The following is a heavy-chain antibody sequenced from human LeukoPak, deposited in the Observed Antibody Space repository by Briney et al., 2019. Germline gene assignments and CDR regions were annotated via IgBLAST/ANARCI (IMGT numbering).Heavy chain of an antibody. CDR1: GFTVSSNY. Sequence: PGGSLRLSCAASGFTVSSNYMSWVRQAPGKGLEWVSVIYSGGSTYYADSVKGRFTISRDNSKNTLYLQMNSLRAEDTAVCYCASLDRYVDTAPRAFDIWGQRTMVTVSS. J-gene: IGHJ3*02. CDR2: IYSGGST. CDR3: ASLDRYVDTAPRAFDI. V-gene: IGHV3-53*01. D-gene: IGHD5-18*01.